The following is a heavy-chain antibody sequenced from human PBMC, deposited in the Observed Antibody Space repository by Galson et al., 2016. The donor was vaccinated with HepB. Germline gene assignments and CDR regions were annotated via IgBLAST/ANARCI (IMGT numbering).Heavy chain of an antibody. CDR1: GFTFDDYA. CDR3: ARGRRSNWRDAFDI. V-gene: IGHV3-9*01. CDR2: TSWNSGSI. J-gene: IGHJ3*02. Sequence: SLRLSCAASGFTFDDYAMHWVRQAPGKGLEWVSGTSWNSGSIGYADSVKGRFTISRDNDKNSLHLQMNILRAEDTALYYCARGRRSNWRDAFDIWGQGTMVTVSS. D-gene: IGHD6-13*01.